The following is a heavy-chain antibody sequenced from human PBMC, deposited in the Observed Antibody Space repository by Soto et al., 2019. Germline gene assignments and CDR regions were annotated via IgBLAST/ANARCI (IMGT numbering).Heavy chain of an antibody. CDR1: GGSFSGYY. Sequence: SETLSLTCAVYGGSFSGYYWSWIRQPPGKGLEWIGEINHSGSTNYNPSLKSRVTISVDTSKNQFSLKLSSVTAADTAVYYCARVPDFCSSTSCRYYYYYYYMDGWGKGTTVTVSS. CDR3: ARVPDFCSSTSCRYYYYYYYMDG. J-gene: IGHJ6*03. V-gene: IGHV4-34*01. D-gene: IGHD2-2*01. CDR2: INHSGST.